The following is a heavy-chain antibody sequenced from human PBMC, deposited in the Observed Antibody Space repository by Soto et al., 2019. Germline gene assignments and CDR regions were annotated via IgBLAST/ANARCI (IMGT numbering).Heavy chain of an antibody. Sequence: SVKVSCKASGDIFSSYAISWVRQAPGQGLEWMGGIIPIFGTANYAQKFQGRVTITADESTSTAYMELSSLRSGDTAVYYCARVTSSGWYQWFDPWGQGTLVTVSS. CDR1: GDIFSSYA. CDR2: IIPIFGTA. D-gene: IGHD6-19*01. V-gene: IGHV1-69*13. CDR3: ARVTSSGWYQWFDP. J-gene: IGHJ5*02.